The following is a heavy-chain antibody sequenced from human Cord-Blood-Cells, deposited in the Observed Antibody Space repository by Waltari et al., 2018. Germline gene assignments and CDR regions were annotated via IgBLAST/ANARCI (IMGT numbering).Heavy chain of an antibody. V-gene: IGHV1-24*01. D-gene: IGHD3-16*01. CDR2: LDPEEGET. CDR3: ATRGGGYYYYYYGMDV. Sequence: QVQLVQSGAEVKKPGASVKVSCKVSGYTLTELSMHWVRQAPGKGLGWMGGLDPEEGETINEQKCQGRVTRTEDTSTDTAYMELSSLRSEDTAVYYCATRGGGYYYYYYGMDVWGQGTTVTVSS. CDR1: GYTLTELS. J-gene: IGHJ6*02.